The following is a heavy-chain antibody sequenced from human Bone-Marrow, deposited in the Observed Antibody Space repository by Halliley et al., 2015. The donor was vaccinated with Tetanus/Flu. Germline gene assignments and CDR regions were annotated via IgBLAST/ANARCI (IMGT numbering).Heavy chain of an antibody. D-gene: IGHD6-19*01. CDR2: IYHSGGT. CDR3: ARNGWYSLDF. V-gene: IGHV4-4*01. J-gene: IGHJ4*02. Sequence: GLEWIGEIYHSGGTNSNPSLKSRIPISVDRSKNQFSLKLTSVTAADTAVYFCARNGWYSLDFWGQGIVVPVSS.